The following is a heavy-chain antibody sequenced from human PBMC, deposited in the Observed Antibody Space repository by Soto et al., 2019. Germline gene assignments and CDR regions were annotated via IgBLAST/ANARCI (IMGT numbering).Heavy chain of an antibody. Sequence: TSETLSLTCTVSGGSVSSSSYYWGWIRQPPGKGLEWIGSIYYSGSTYYNPSLKSRVTISVDTSKNQFSLKLSSVTAADTAVYYCARQVEGLAATTTTISDYWGQGTLVTVSS. J-gene: IGHJ4*02. CDR2: IYYSGST. V-gene: IGHV4-39*01. D-gene: IGHD6-6*01. CDR1: GGSVSSSSYY. CDR3: ARQVEGLAATTTTISDY.